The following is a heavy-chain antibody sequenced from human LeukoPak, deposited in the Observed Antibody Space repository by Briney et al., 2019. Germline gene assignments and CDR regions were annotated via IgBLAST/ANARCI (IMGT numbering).Heavy chain of an antibody. D-gene: IGHD6-19*01. V-gene: IGHV4-59*01. CDR2: IYYSGST. CDR3: ARDARSGWYFYAY. Sequence: TSETLSLTCAVYGGSFSSYFWSWIRQPPGKGLEWIGYIYYSGSTNYNPSLKSRVTISVDTSKNQFSLKLSSVTAADTAVYYCARDARSGWYFYAYWGQGTLVTVSS. J-gene: IGHJ4*02. CDR1: GGSFSSYF.